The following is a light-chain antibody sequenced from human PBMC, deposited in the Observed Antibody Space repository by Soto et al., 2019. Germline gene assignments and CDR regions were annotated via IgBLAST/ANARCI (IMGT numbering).Light chain of an antibody. CDR3: QSYDSSLSGYV. J-gene: IGLJ1*01. CDR2: GNS. CDR1: SSNIGAGYD. V-gene: IGLV1-40*01. Sequence: QSVLTQPPSVSGAPGQRVTISCTGSSSNIGAGYDVHWYQQLPGTAPKPLLYGNSNRPSGVPERFSGSKSGTSAYLAITGLQAEDEADYYCQSYDSSLSGYVFGTGTKVTVL.